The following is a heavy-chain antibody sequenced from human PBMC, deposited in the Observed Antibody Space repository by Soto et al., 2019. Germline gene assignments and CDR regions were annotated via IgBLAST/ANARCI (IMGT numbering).Heavy chain of an antibody. V-gene: IGHV1-46*01. CDR2: INPSGGST. CDR1: GYTFTSYY. CDR3: ARDRSPAYSSGWYYFDY. J-gene: IGHJ4*02. Sequence: ASVKVSCKASGYTFTSYYMHWVRQAPGQGLEWMGIINPSGGSTSYAQKFQGRVTMTRDTSTSTVYMELSSLRSEDTAVYYCARDRSPAYSSGWYYFDYWGQGTLVTVSS. D-gene: IGHD6-19*01.